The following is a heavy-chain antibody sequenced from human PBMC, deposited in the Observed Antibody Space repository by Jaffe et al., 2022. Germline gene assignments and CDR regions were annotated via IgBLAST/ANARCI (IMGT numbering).Heavy chain of an antibody. CDR2: IKQDASRK. J-gene: IGHJ2*01. CDR1: EFTFGSYW. D-gene: IGHD2-21*02. CDR3: ARATMTEDGYWYFDL. Sequence: EVQLVESGGGLVQPGGSLRLSCAASEFTFGSYWMTWFRQAPGKGLEWVATIKQDASRKDYVDSVQGRFTISRDNAKNSLYLQMNSLSAEDTAVYYCARATMTEDGYWYFDLWGRGTLVTVSS. V-gene: IGHV3-7*01.